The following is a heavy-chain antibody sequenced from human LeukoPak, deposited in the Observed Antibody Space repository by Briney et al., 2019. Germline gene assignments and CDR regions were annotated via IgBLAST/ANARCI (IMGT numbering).Heavy chain of an antibody. CDR1: GFTSTSYS. J-gene: IGHJ4*02. D-gene: IGHD1-26*01. Sequence: GGSLRLSCAASGFTSTSYSMNWVRQAPGKGLEWVSTISSGGGSTYYADSVKGRFTISRDNSKNTLYLQVNSLRAEDTAVYYCAKGGKWDVTPFDYWGQGTLVTVSS. V-gene: IGHV3-23*01. CDR2: ISSGGGST. CDR3: AKGGKWDVTPFDY.